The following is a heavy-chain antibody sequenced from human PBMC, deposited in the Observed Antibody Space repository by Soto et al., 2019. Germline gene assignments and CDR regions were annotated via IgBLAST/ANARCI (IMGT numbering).Heavy chain of an antibody. Sequence: GGSLRLSCAASGFTFSSYGMHWVRQAPGKGLEWVAVIWYDGSNKYYADSVKGRFTISRDNAKNSLYLQMNSLRAEDTAVYYCARDQLYYNDISGRPLNAFDVWGQGTMVTVSS. CDR3: ARDQLYYNDISGRPLNAFDV. V-gene: IGHV3-33*01. CDR1: GFTFSSYG. J-gene: IGHJ3*01. CDR2: IWYDGSNK. D-gene: IGHD3-22*01.